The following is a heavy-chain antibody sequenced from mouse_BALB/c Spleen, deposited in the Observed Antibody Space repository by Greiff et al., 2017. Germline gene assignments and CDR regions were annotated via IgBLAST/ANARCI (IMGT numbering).Heavy chain of an antibody. V-gene: IGHV5-6-5*01. CDR3: AREGEVSTLTRGSH. CDR1: GFTFSSYA. D-gene: IGHD1-1*02. CDR2: ISSGGST. Sequence: EVQLVESGGGLVKPGGSLKLSCAASGFTFSSYAMSWVRQTPEKRLEWVASISSGGSTYYPDSVKGRFTISRDNARNILYLQMSSLRSEDTAMYFCAREGEVSTLTRGSHWGEGSLGSLS. J-gene: IGHJ3*01.